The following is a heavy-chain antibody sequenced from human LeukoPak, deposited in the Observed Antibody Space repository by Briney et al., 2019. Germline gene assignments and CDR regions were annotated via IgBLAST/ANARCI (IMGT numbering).Heavy chain of an antibody. D-gene: IGHD4-11*01. CDR2: IIPIFGTA. CDR3: ARALDYIGSHWFDP. V-gene: IGHV1-69*05. Sequence: ASVKVSCKASGGTFSSYAISWVRQAPGQGLEWMGGIIPIFGTANYAQKFQGRVTITTDESTSTAYMELSSLRSEDTAVYYCARALDYIGSHWFDPWGQGTLVTVSS. CDR1: GGTFSSYA. J-gene: IGHJ5*02.